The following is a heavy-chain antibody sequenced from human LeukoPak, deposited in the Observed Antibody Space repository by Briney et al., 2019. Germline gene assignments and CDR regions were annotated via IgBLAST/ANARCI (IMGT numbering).Heavy chain of an antibody. Sequence: ASVKVSCKASGYTFTAYYIHWVRQAPGPGLEWMGWIDPNSGDQKYVEKFQGRVTMTKGKSFGKAYMALSSLKSDDTAMYYCARAMNSWFLRDLDYWGQGNLVTVSS. D-gene: IGHD3-22*01. CDR3: ARAMNSWFLRDLDY. V-gene: IGHV1-2*02. J-gene: IGHJ4*02. CDR1: GYTFTAYY. CDR2: IDPNSGDQ.